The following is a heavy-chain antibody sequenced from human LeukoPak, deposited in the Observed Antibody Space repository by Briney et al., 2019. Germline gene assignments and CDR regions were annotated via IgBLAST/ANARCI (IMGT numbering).Heavy chain of an antibody. Sequence: ASVKVSCKASGYTFTGYYMHWVRQAPGQGLEWMGIISPSGGSTSYAQKFQGRVTMTRDMSTSTVYVELSSLRSEDTAVYYCARDLGYYDSSGYYGGAFDIWGQGTMVTVSS. CDR1: GYTFTGYY. J-gene: IGHJ3*02. V-gene: IGHV1-46*01. CDR2: ISPSGGST. CDR3: ARDLGYYDSSGYYGGAFDI. D-gene: IGHD3-22*01.